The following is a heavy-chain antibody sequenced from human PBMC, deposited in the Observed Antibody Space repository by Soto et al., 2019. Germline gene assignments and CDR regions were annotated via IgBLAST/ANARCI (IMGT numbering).Heavy chain of an antibody. CDR2: IKQGGSEK. CDR1: GFTFSSYW. Sequence: EVQLVESGGGLVQPGGSLRLSCAASGFTFSSYWMSWVRQAPGKGLEWVANIKQGGSEKNYVDSVKGRFTISRDNAQNLLYLQMNNLRAEDTAVYYCARERYCRTTSCQTETTYYYYVDVWGKGTTVTVSS. V-gene: IGHV3-7*01. J-gene: IGHJ6*03. D-gene: IGHD2-2*01. CDR3: ARERYCRTTSCQTETTYYYYVDV.